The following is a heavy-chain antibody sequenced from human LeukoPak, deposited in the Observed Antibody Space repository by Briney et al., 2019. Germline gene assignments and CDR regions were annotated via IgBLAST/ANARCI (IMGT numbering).Heavy chain of an antibody. CDR3: TTDEYSSGWYFDY. CDR2: IKSKTAGGTT. D-gene: IGHD6-19*01. Sequence: GGYLRLYCAASGFTFSTVWMSWLRQAPGKGLEWVGRIKSKTAGGTTDYAATVKGRFTISRDDSKNTLYLQMNSLKTEDTAVYYCTTDEYSSGWYFDYWGQGTLVTVSS. CDR1: GFTFSTVW. V-gene: IGHV3-15*01. J-gene: IGHJ4*02.